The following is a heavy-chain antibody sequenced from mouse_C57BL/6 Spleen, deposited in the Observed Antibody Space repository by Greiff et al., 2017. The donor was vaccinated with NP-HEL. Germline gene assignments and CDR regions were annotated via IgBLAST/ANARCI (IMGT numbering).Heavy chain of an antibody. Sequence: QVQLQQPGAELVMPGASVKLSCKASGYTFTSYWMHWVKQRPGQGLEWIGEIDPSDSYTNYKQKFKGKSTLTVDKSSSTAYMQLNSLTSEDSTVYYCARSGYYGSPFDYWGQGTTLTVSS. V-gene: IGHV1-69*01. CDR2: IDPSDSYT. J-gene: IGHJ2*01. CDR1: GYTFTSYW. CDR3: ARSGYYGSPFDY. D-gene: IGHD1-1*01.